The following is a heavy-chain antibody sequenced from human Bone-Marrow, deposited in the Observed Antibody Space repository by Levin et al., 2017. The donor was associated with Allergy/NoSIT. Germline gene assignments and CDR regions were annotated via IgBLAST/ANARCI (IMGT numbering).Heavy chain of an antibody. CDR1: GFTFSNYA. V-gene: IGHV3-30*04. D-gene: IGHD4-17*01. Sequence: GESLKISCAASGFTFSNYAFHWVRQAPGKGLEWVAVISYDGIYAYYTDSLKGRFTISRDNSKDTLYLQMNSLRADDTAVYYCSRVSTETAYDYYYGMDVWGQGTTVTVSS. CDR3: SRVSTETAYDYYYGMDV. CDR2: ISYDGIYA. J-gene: IGHJ6*02.